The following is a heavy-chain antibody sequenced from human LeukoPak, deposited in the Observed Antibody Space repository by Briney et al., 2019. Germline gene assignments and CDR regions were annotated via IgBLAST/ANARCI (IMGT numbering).Heavy chain of an antibody. CDR1: GGSISSSSYY. CDR3: ARQERSGWYSYFQH. CDR2: IYYSGST. J-gene: IGHJ1*01. Sequence: SETLSPTCTVSGGSISSSSYYWGWIRQPPGKGLEWIGSIYYSGSTYYNPSLKSRVTISVDTSKNQFSLKLSSVTAADTAVYYCARQERSGWYSYFQHWGQGTLVTVSS. D-gene: IGHD6-19*01. V-gene: IGHV4-39*01.